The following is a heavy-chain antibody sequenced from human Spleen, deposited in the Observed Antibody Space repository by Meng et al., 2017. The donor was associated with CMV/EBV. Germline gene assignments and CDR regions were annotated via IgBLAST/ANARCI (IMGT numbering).Heavy chain of an antibody. CDR3: AREDTAFGGFDY. Sequence: GGSLRLSCAASGFTVSSNYMSWVRQAPGKGLEWVSVIYSGGSTYYADSVKGRFTISRDNSKNTLYLQMNSLRAEDTAVYYCAREDTAFGGFDYWGQGTRVTVSS. CDR1: GFTVSSNY. J-gene: IGHJ4*02. CDR2: IYSGGST. D-gene: IGHD5-18*01. V-gene: IGHV3-66*02.